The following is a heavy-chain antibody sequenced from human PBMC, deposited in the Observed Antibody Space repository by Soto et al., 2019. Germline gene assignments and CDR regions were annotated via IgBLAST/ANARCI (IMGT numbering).Heavy chain of an antibody. V-gene: IGHV4-31*03. CDR2: IYYSGST. J-gene: IGHJ2*01. Sequence: QVQLQESGPGLVKPSQTLSLTCTVSGGSISSGGYYWSWIRQHPGKGLEWIGYIYYSGSTYYNPSLKSRVTISVDTSKNQFSLKLSSVTAADTAVYYCARVYDILTGYYSMRHWYFDLWGRGTLVTVSS. CDR3: ARVYDILTGYYSMRHWYFDL. D-gene: IGHD3-9*01. CDR1: GGSISSGGYY.